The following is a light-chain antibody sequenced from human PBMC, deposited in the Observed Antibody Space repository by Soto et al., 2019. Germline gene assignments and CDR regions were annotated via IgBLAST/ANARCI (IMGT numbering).Light chain of an antibody. J-gene: IGKJ2*01. CDR2: GAS. Sequence: AIQMTQSPSSLSASVGDRVTITCRASQGIRNDLTWYQQKVGKAPKLLIYGASTLHSGVPSRFSGSESGTDFTLTITSLQPEDSATYFCLQDYNYPLTFGQGTKLEIK. V-gene: IGKV1-6*01. CDR1: QGIRND. CDR3: LQDYNYPLT.